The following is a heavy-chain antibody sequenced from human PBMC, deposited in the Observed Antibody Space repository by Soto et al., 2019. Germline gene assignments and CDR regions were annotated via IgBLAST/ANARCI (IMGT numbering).Heavy chain of an antibody. CDR1: AGSLSRYY. D-gene: IGHD3-10*01. V-gene: IGHV4-59*01. J-gene: IGHJ6*02. Sequence: PSETPSLTCTVPAGSLSRYYWSWSRRPPGQGLECIGCIYYSGSTTYHPSLKSRVTMSVDTPKNQFSLKLSSVTAADTAVYYCARRGYGPGFPYYYGMDVWGQGTTVTVSS. CDR2: IYYSGST. CDR3: ARRGYGPGFPYYYGMDV.